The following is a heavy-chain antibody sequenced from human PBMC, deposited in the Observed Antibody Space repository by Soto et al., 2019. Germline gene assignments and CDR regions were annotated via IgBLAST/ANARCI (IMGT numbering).Heavy chain of an antibody. CDR3: ARGGGSRYWGSSLGGGGNWFDP. J-gene: IGHJ5*02. Sequence: QVELVQSGAEVKKPGASVKVSCKASGYTFTSYGIIWVRQAPGQGLEWMGWISAYNGNTNYAQKLQGRVTMTTATCTSTAYMELRSLRSADTAVYYCARGGGSRYWGSSLGGGGNWFDPWGQGTLVTVSS. V-gene: IGHV1-18*04. CDR2: ISAYNGNT. CDR1: GYTFTSYG. D-gene: IGHD6-6*01.